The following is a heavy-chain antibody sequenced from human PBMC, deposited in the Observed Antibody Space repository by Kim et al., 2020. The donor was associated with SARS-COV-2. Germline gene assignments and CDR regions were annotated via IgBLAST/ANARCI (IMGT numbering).Heavy chain of an antibody. CDR3: ARSKATTYYGHWYFDL. Sequence: GGSLRLSCAASGFTFSSYDMHWVRQATGKGLEWVSAIGTAGDPYYPGSVKGRFTISRENAKNSLYLQMDSLRAGDTAVYYCARSKATTYYGHWYFDLWGRGTLVTVSS. CDR1: GFTFSSYD. D-gene: IGHD5-12*01. J-gene: IGHJ2*01. CDR2: IGTAGDP. V-gene: IGHV3-13*05.